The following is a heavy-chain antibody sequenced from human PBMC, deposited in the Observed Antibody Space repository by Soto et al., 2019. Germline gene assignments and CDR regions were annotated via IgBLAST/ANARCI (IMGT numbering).Heavy chain of an antibody. CDR2: FIPILGKT. CDR1: GDTLNNFT. CDR3: TRNKMALHP. J-gene: IGHJ5*02. Sequence: QVQLVQSGAEVQEPGSSVKVSCKASGDTLNNFTVTWVRQAPGQGLEWMGTFIPILGKTNHAQKFPGRVTLSAETSTNTADMELSSLTSEDTAVYYCTRNKMALHPWGQGTLVTVSS. V-gene: IGHV1-69*02.